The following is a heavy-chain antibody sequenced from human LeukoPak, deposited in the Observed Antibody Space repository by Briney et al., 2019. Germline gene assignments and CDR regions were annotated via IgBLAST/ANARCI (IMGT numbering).Heavy chain of an antibody. CDR1: GFTFSNSA. J-gene: IGHJ4*02. D-gene: IGHD5-18*01. Sequence: GGSLRLSCAASGFTFSNSAMSWVRQAPGKGLEWVSVISGSGGSTSYADSVKGRFTISRDNSMNTLYLQMNSLRAEDTAVYYCAKDDRIQTRRYSYNYWGQGTLVTVSS. V-gene: IGHV3-23*01. CDR2: ISGSGGST. CDR3: AKDDRIQTRRYSYNY.